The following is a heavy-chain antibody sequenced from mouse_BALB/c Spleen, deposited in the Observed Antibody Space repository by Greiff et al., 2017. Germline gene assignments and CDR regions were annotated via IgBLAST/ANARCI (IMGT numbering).Heavy chain of an antibody. J-gene: IGHJ1*01. CDR2: IDPANGNT. CDR3: ARRTTYWYFDV. D-gene: IGHD2-1*01. V-gene: IGHV14-3*02. CDR1: GFNIKDTY. Sequence: VQLQQSGAELVRPGALVKLSCKASGFNIKDTYMHWVKQRPEQGLEWIGRIDPANGNTKYDPKFQGKATITADTSSNTAYLQLSSLTSEDTAVYYCARRTTYWYFDVWGAGTTVTVSS.